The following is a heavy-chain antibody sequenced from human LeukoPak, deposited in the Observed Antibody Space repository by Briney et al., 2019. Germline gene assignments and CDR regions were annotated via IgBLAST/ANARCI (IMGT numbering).Heavy chain of an antibody. CDR2: ISVSGGST. CDR1: GFTFSSYS. CDR3: AKQSAGSSTWYSLHFDY. V-gene: IGHV3-23*01. J-gene: IGHJ4*02. D-gene: IGHD2-2*01. Sequence: AGGSLRLSCAASGFTFSSYSMNWVRQAPGKGLEWVSVISVSGGSTYYADSVKGRFTISRDNSKNTLYLQMDSLRAEDTAVYFCAKQSAGSSTWYSLHFDYWGQGTLVTVSS.